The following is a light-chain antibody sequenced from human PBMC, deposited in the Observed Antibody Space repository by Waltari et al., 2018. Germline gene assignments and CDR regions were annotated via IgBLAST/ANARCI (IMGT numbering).Light chain of an antibody. J-gene: IGLJ2*01. CDR3: SSYTSSRTPV. CDR2: DVN. V-gene: IGLV2-14*03. CDR1: SSDIGGHNY. Sequence: QPALTQPASVSGFPGQSITISCSGTSSDIGGHNYVYWYQQYPGKAPKLMIYDVNKRPSGVSSRFSGSKSGNTASLTISGLQTEDEAIYYCSSYTSSRTPVIGGGTKVTVL.